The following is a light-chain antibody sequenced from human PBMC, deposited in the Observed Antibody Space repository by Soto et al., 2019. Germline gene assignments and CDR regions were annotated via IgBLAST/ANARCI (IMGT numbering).Light chain of an antibody. Sequence: QSALTQPPSASGSPGQSVAISCTGTSSDIGGYNFVSWYQQHPGKAPKLMIYDVTKRPSGVPDRFSVSKSGTTATLIVSGLQAEDEAEYHCSSHGGSNNPYVFGPGTKLTVL. CDR1: SSDIGGYNF. J-gene: IGLJ1*01. CDR3: SSHGGSNNPYV. V-gene: IGLV2-8*01. CDR2: DVT.